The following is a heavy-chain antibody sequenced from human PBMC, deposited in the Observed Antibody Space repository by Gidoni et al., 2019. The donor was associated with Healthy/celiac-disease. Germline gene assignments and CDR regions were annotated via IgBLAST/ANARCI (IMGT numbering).Heavy chain of an antibody. J-gene: IGHJ3*02. Sequence: TFSSYAMSWVRQAPGKELEWVPAISGSGGSTYYADSVKGRFTISRDNSKNTLYLQMNSLRAEDTAVYYCAKVYDILTGYPDAFDIWGQGTMVTVSS. CDR1: TFSSYA. D-gene: IGHD3-9*01. CDR2: ISGSGGST. V-gene: IGHV3-23*01. CDR3: AKVYDILTGYPDAFDI.